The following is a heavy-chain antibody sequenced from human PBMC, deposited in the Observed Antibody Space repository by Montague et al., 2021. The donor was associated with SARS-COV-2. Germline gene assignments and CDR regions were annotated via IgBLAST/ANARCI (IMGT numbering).Heavy chain of an antibody. CDR2: INHSGNT. CDR3: ARGGSSSSGVY. CDR1: GGSFSGYL. D-gene: IGHD6-6*01. J-gene: IGHJ4*02. V-gene: IGHV4-34*01. Sequence: SETLSLTCAVHGGSFSGYLWSWIRQPPGKGLEWMGQINHSGNTNXNPSLMSRVTISVDMSKSQFSLKLSSVTAADTAVYYCARGGSSSSGVYWGQGTLVTVSS.